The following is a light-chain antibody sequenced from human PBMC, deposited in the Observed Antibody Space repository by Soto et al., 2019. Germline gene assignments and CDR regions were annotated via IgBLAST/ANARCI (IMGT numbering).Light chain of an antibody. CDR2: DAS. J-gene: IGKJ2*01. Sequence: DIQMTQSPSTLSASVGDRVTITCRASQTISSWLAWYHQKPGKAPKLLIYDASNLESGVPSRFSGSGSGTEFPLTITSLHPDDFGTYYCQQYNSYRFTFGQGTKLEIK. V-gene: IGKV1-5*01. CDR1: QTISSW. CDR3: QQYNSYRFT.